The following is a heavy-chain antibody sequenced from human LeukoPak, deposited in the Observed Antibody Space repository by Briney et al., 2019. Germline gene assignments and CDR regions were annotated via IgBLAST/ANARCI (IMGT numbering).Heavy chain of an antibody. V-gene: IGHV4-34*01. Sequence: SETLSLTCAVYGGSFSGYYWSWIRQPPGKGLEWIGEINHSGSTNYNPSLKSRVTISVDMSKNQFSLKLSSVTAADTAVYYCARELDYYGSGSYFYWGQGTLVTVSS. CDR1: GGSFSGYY. CDR2: INHSGST. J-gene: IGHJ4*02. CDR3: ARELDYYGSGSYFY. D-gene: IGHD3-10*01.